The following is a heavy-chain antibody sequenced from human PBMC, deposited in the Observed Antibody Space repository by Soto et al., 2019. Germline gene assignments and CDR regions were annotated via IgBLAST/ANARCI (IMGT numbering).Heavy chain of an antibody. Sequence: GGSLRLSCAASGFTFSSYWMSWVRQAPGKGLEWVANIKQDGSEKYYVDSVKGRFTISRDNAKNSLYLQMNSLRADDTAVYYCARDFDDILTGSEYGMDVWGQGTTVTVSS. D-gene: IGHD3-9*01. V-gene: IGHV3-7*03. CDR3: ARDFDDILTGSEYGMDV. J-gene: IGHJ6*02. CDR1: GFTFSSYW. CDR2: IKQDGSEK.